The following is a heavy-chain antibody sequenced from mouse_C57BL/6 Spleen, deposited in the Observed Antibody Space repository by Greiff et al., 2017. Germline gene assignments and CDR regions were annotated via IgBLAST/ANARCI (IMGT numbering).Heavy chain of an antibody. CDR1: GYSITSGYD. J-gene: IGHJ3*01. CDR3: ARGDYGSSSWFAY. CDR2: ISYSGST. Sequence: EVKVEESGPGMVKPSQSLSLTCTVTGYSITSGYDWHWIRHFPGNKLEWMGYISYSGSTNYNPSLKSRISITHDTSKNHFFLKLNSVTTEDTATYYCARGDYGSSSWFAYWGQGTLVTVSA. D-gene: IGHD1-1*01. V-gene: IGHV3-1*01.